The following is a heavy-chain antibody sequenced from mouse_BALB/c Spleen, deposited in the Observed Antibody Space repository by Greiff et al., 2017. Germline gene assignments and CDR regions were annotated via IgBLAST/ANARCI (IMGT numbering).Heavy chain of an antibody. CDR3: ALFTTFAY. Sequence: VQLKESGAELVKPGASVKLSCTASGFNIKDTYMHWVKQRPEQGLEWIGRIDPANGNTKYDPKFQGKATITADTSSNTAYLQLSSLTSEDTAVYYCALFTTFAYWGQGTLVTVSA. J-gene: IGHJ3*01. D-gene: IGHD6-5*01. V-gene: IGHV14-3*02. CDR1: GFNIKDTY. CDR2: IDPANGNT.